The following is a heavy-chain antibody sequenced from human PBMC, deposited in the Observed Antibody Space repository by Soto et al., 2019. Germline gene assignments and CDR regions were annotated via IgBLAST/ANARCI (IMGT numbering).Heavy chain of an antibody. J-gene: IGHJ6*02. Sequence: GGSLRLSCAASGFTFSSYGMHWVRQAPGKGLEWVAVISYDGSNKYYADSVKGRFTISRDNSKKMLYLQMDSLRADDTALYYCAREPVGPDYAMDVWGQGTTVTVSS. D-gene: IGHD1-26*01. V-gene: IGHV3-30*03. CDR3: AREPVGPDYAMDV. CDR1: GFTFSSYG. CDR2: ISYDGSNK.